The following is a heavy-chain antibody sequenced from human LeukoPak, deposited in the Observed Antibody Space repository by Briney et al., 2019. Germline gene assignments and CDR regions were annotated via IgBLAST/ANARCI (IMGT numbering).Heavy chain of an antibody. D-gene: IGHD4-17*01. Sequence: GGSLRLSCAASGITFTTYAMSWVRQAPGKGLEWVSAISGGAVSTYYADSVKGRFTISRDNSKNTLYLQMNSPRAEDTAVYYCARVATVTTWDYWGQGTLVTVSS. CDR2: ISGGAVST. CDR1: GITFTTYA. V-gene: IGHV3-23*01. J-gene: IGHJ4*02. CDR3: ARVATVTTWDY.